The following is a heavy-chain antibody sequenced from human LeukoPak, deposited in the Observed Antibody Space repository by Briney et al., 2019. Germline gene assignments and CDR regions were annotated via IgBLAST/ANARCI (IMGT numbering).Heavy chain of an antibody. CDR1: GGSISSSNW. Sequence: PSETLSLTCAVSGGSISSSNWWSWVRQPPGKGLEWIGEIYHSGSTNYNPSLKSRVTISVDKSKNQFSLKLRSVTAADTAVYYCARDWYDILTGYHNWFDPWGQGTLVTVSS. V-gene: IGHV4-4*02. CDR2: IYHSGST. CDR3: ARDWYDILTGYHNWFDP. D-gene: IGHD3-9*01. J-gene: IGHJ5*02.